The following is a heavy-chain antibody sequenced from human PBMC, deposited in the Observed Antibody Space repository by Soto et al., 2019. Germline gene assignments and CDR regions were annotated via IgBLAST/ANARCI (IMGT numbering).Heavy chain of an antibody. Sequence: EVQLLESGGGLVQPGASLRLSCAASGFTFTTYAMTWVRQAPGKGLEWVSAISGSGGSTYYADSVKGRFTISRDNSKNMLYLQMNSLRAEDTAVYYCAKNWDTTFSSSSHWGQGTLVTVSS. CDR2: ISGSGGST. CDR1: GFTFTTYA. D-gene: IGHD6-6*01. CDR3: AKNWDTTFSSSSH. V-gene: IGHV3-23*01. J-gene: IGHJ4*02.